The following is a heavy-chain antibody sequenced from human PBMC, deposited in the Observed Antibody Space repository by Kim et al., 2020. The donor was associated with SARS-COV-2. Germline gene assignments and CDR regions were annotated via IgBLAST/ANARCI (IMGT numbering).Heavy chain of an antibody. D-gene: IGHD6-13*01. CDR2: IYTSGST. V-gene: IGHV4-4*07. J-gene: IGHJ6*02. Sequence: SETLSLTCTVSGGSISSYYWSWIRQPAGKGLEWIGRIYTSGSTNYNPSLKSRVTMSVDTSKNQFSLKLSSVTAADTAVYYCARDGGSSSWYEDYYYGMDVWGQGTTVTVSS. CDR1: GGSISSYY. CDR3: ARDGGSSSWYEDYYYGMDV.